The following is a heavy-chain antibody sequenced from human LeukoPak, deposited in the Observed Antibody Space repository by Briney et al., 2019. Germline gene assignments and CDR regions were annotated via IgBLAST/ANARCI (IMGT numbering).Heavy chain of an antibody. D-gene: IGHD3-10*02. CDR3: AELGITMIGGV. Sequence: GGSLRLSCAASGFTFSSSAMSWVRQAPGKGLEWVSAISSSGDSTYYANSVKGRFTISRDNAKNSLYLQMNSLRAEDTAVYYCAELGITMIGGVWGKGTTVTISS. V-gene: IGHV3-23*01. CDR1: GFTFSSSA. J-gene: IGHJ6*04. CDR2: ISSSGDST.